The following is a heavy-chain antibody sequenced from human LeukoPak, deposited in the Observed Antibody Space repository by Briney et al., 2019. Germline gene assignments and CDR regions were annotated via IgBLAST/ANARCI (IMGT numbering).Heavy chain of an antibody. CDR2: ISSSSSYI. D-gene: IGHD1-26*01. J-gene: IGHJ3*02. CDR1: GFTFSSYS. Sequence: GGSLRPSCAASGFTFSSYSMNWVRQAPGKGLEWVSSISSSSSYIHSADSVRGRFTISRDNAKNSLFLQMNSLRAEDTAVYYCARDEWGDAFDIWGQGTMVTVFS. V-gene: IGHV3-21*01. CDR3: ARDEWGDAFDI.